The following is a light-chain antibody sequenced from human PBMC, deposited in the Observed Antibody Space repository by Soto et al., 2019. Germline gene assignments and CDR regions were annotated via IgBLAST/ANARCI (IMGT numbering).Light chain of an antibody. CDR2: LNSDGSH. CDR3: APWGTGTYVV. V-gene: IGLV4-69*01. Sequence: QPVLTQSPSASASLGASVKLTCTLSSGHSSYAIAWHQQQPEKGPRYLMKLNSDGSHSKGDGIPDRFSGSSSGAERYLTIPTPHSEYESAHHCAPWGTGTYVVFGGGTKLTLL. CDR1: SGHSSYA. J-gene: IGLJ2*01.